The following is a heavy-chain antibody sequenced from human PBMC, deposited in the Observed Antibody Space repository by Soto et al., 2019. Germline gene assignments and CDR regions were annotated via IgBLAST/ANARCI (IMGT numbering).Heavy chain of an antibody. V-gene: IGHV1-69*13. D-gene: IGHD3-3*01. J-gene: IGHJ4*02. CDR1: GGTFSSYA. CDR2: IIPIFGTA. CDR3: ARVRKTYYDFWSGYFDY. Sequence: ASVKVSCKASGGTFSSYAISWVRQAPGQGLEWMGGIIPIFGTANYAQKFQGRVTITADESTSTAYMELSSLRSEDTAVYYCARVRKTYYDFWSGYFDYWGQGTLVTVSS.